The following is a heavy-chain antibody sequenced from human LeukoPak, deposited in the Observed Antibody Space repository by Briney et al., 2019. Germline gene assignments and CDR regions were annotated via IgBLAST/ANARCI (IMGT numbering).Heavy chain of an antibody. CDR1: GYSFSSHD. J-gene: IGHJ4*02. CDR2: MNQKSGNT. Sequence: GASVKVSCKASGYSFSSHDINWVRQATGQGLEWMGWMNQKSGNTDHAQKVQGRVTMTRDTSISTAYMELSRLRSDDTAVYYCARGRQGGVVVPAATRYWGQGTLVTVSS. V-gene: IGHV1-8*01. CDR3: ARGRQGGVVVPAATRY. D-gene: IGHD2-2*01.